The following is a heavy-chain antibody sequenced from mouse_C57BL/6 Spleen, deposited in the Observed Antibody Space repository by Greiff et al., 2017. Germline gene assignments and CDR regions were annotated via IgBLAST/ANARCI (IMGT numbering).Heavy chain of an antibody. CDR2: IDPEDGDT. CDR3: TSFGSSSWFAY. CDR1: GFNIKDYY. D-gene: IGHD1-1*01. Sequence: EVQLVESGAELVRPGASVKLSCTASGFNIKDYYMHWVKQRPEQGLEWIGRIDPEDGDTEYAPKFQGKVTMTADTSSNTAYLQLSSLTSEDTAVYYCTSFGSSSWFAYWGQGTLVTVSA. V-gene: IGHV14-1*01. J-gene: IGHJ3*01.